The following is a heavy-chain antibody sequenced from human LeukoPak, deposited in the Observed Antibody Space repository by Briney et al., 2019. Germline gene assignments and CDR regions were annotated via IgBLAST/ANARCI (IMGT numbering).Heavy chain of an antibody. CDR1: GFIFNNYA. D-gene: IGHD3-22*01. J-gene: IGHJ4*02. Sequence: GRSLRLSCAGSGFIFNNYAMHWVRQPPGKGLEWVSGISWNSGSIDYADSVKGRFTISRDNAKNSLYLQMNSLRAEDTAVYYCARDLSPSWYYDSSGYYYYFDYWGQGTLVTVSS. CDR3: ARDLSPSWYYDSSGYYYYFDY. V-gene: IGHV3-9*01. CDR2: ISWNSGSI.